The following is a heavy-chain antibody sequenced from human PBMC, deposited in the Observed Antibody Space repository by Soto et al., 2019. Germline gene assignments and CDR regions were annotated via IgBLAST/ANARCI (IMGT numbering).Heavy chain of an antibody. D-gene: IGHD4-17*01. V-gene: IGHV3-53*04. CDR3: ARDDYGGEGYFDY. CDR1: GFTVSSNY. Sequence: GGSLRLSCAASGFTVSSNYMSWVRQASGKGLEWVSGIYSGGSTYYADSVKGRFTISRHNSKNTLYLQMNSLRAEDTAVYYCARDDYGGEGYFDYWGQGTLVTVSS. CDR2: IYSGGST. J-gene: IGHJ4*02.